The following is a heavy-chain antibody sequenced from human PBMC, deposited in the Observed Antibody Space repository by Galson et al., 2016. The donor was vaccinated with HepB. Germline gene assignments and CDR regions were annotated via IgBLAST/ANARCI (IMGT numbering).Heavy chain of an antibody. V-gene: IGHV3-53*01. CDR1: GFTFSSYG. CDR3: ARASGIRGIKGAMDV. Sequence: SLRLSCAASGFTFSSYGMHWVRQAPGKGLECVSVIHDDGSTNYADSVMGRFTISRENSKSTLYLEMNSRRAEYVAVYYCARASGIRGIKGAMDVWGQGTTVSVSS. D-gene: IGHD3-10*01. CDR2: IHDDGST. J-gene: IGHJ6*02.